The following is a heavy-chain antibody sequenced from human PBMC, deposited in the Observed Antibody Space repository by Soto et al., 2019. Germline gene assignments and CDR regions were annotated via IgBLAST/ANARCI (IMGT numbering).Heavy chain of an antibody. V-gene: IGHV4-4*02. CDR3: ARDHIVRHDFDY. CDR1: GGPISSSNW. J-gene: IGHJ4*02. D-gene: IGHD1-26*01. CDR2: IYHSGST. Sequence: SETLSLTCAVSGGPISSSNWWSWVRQPPGKGLEWIGEIYHSGSTNYNPSLKSRVTISVDKSKSQFSLKLSSVTAADTAVYYCARDHIVRHDFDYWGQGTLVTGS.